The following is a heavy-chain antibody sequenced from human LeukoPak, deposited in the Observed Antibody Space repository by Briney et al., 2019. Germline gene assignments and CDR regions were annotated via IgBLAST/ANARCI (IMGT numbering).Heavy chain of an antibody. D-gene: IGHD6-19*01. CDR2: TYQRSKWYN. Sequence: SQTLSLTCAISGDIVSINSAAWNWIRQSPSRGLEWLGRTYQRSKWYNDYAVSVKSRITINPDISKNQFSLQLNSVTPEDTAVYYCARSPSPYSSGWYFDYWGQGTLVTVSS. CDR3: ARSPSPYSSGWYFDY. V-gene: IGHV6-1*01. CDR1: GDIVSINSAA. J-gene: IGHJ4*02.